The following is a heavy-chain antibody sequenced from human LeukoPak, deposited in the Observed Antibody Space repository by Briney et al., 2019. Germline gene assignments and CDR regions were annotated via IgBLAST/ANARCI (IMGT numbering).Heavy chain of an antibody. CDR2: MNPNSGDT. CDR3: TRSGFGGGVHFDY. D-gene: IGHD3-16*01. CDR1: GYTFTCYD. J-gene: IGHJ4*02. V-gene: IGHV1-8*01. Sequence: ASVKVSCKASGYTFTCYDINWVRQAVGQGLEWMGWMNPNSGDTGYVEKFQGRVTMTRDTSITTAYMELSSLRSEDTAVYYCTRSGFGGGVHFDYWGQGTPVTVSS.